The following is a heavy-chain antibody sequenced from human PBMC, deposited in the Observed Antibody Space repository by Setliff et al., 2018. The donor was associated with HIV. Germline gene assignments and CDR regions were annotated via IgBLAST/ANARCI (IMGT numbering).Heavy chain of an antibody. D-gene: IGHD2-15*01. CDR2: IYYSGST. V-gene: IGHV4-39*01. CDR3: VSWDYIVVVTATLYDY. CDR1: GGSISSNSYY. Sequence: SETLSLTCTVSGGSISSNSYYWGWIRQPPGKGLEWIGSIYYSGSTYYNPSLKSRVTISVDTSNNQFSLNLTSVTAADTAVYYCVSWDYIVVVTATLYDYWGLGTLVTVSS. J-gene: IGHJ4*02.